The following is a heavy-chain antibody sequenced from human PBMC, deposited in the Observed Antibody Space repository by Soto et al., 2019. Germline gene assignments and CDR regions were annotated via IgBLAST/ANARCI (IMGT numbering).Heavy chain of an antibody. CDR3: AREAGGSGSYYPYYGMDV. CDR1: GGSISSGGYY. CDR2: IYYSGST. V-gene: IGHV4-31*03. J-gene: IGHJ6*02. Sequence: SETLSLTCTVSGGSISSGGYYWSWIRQHPGKGLEWIGYIYYSGSTYYNPSLKSRVTISVDTSKNQFSLKLSSVTAADTAVYYCAREAGGSGSYYPYYGMDVWGQGTTVTVSS. D-gene: IGHD3-10*01.